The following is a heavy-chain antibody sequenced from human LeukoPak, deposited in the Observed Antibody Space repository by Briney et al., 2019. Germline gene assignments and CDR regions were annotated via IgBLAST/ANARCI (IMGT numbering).Heavy chain of an antibody. D-gene: IGHD4-17*01. Sequence: GGSLRLSCAASGFTFSNAWMNWVRQAPGKGLEWVGRIKSKTDGGTTDYAAPVKGRFTISRDNSKNTLYLQVNSLRAEDTAVYYCAKDDGDYAKGYYFDYWGPGTLVTVSS. CDR1: GFTFSNAW. CDR3: AKDDGDYAKGYYFDY. J-gene: IGHJ4*02. V-gene: IGHV3-15*07. CDR2: IKSKTDGGTT.